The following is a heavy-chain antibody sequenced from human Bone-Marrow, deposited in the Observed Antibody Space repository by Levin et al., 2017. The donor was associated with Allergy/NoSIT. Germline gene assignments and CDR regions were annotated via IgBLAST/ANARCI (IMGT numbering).Heavy chain of an antibody. J-gene: IGHJ5*02. Sequence: SGGSLRLSCAASGFTFSDYYMSWIRQAPGKGLEWVSYISSSSSYTNYADSVKGRFTISRDNAKNSLYLQMNSLRAEDTAVYYCARVFEQQLVPGWFDPWGQGTLVTVSS. CDR2: ISSSSSYT. D-gene: IGHD6-13*01. V-gene: IGHV3-11*05. CDR1: GFTFSDYY. CDR3: ARVFEQQLVPGWFDP.